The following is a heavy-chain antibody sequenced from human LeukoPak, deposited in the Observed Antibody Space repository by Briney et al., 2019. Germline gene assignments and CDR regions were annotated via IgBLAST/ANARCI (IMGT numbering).Heavy chain of an antibody. Sequence: ASVKVSCKASGYPFTGYYMHWVRQAPGQGLEWMGWINPNSGGTNYAQKFQGRVTMTRDTSISTAYMELSRLRSDDTAVYYCARDGSSSWHFDYWGQGTLVTVSS. CDR3: ARDGSSSWHFDY. D-gene: IGHD6-13*01. CDR2: INPNSGGT. V-gene: IGHV1-2*02. J-gene: IGHJ4*02. CDR1: GYPFTGYY.